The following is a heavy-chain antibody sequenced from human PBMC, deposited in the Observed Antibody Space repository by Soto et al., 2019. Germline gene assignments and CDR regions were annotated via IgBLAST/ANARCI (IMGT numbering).Heavy chain of an antibody. CDR3: ARDRQKALVVVAATGGFDY. V-gene: IGHV3-30*04. CDR1: GFTFSRYP. CDR2: ISFAGNNK. J-gene: IGHJ4*02. D-gene: IGHD2-15*01. Sequence: GGSLRLSCEASGFTFSRYPLHWVRQAPGKGLAWVAVISFAGNNKYYADSVKGRFTIPRDNSNNMLYLEMNSLRPDDTAVYYCARDRQKALVVVAATGGFDYWGQGTPVTVSS.